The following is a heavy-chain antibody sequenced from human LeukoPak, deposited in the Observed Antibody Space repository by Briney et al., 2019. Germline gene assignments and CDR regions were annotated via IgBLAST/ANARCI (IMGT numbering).Heavy chain of an antibody. V-gene: IGHV4-38-2*02. CDR3: ARVYYDFWSGYSLDAFDI. CDR2: IYHSGST. J-gene: IGHJ3*02. D-gene: IGHD3-3*01. Sequence: SETLSVTCTVSGYSISSGYDWGWIRQPPGKGLEWIGSIYHSGSTYYNPSLKSRVTISVDTSKNQFSLKLSSVTAADTAVYYCARVYYDFWSGYSLDAFDIWGQGTMVTVCS. CDR1: GYSISSGYD.